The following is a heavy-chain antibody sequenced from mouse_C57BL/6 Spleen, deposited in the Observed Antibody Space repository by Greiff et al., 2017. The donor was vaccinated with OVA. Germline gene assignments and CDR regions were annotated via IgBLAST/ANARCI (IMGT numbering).Heavy chain of an antibody. D-gene: IGHD2-13*01. V-gene: IGHV1-72*01. CDR2: IEPNSGGT. CDR1: GYTFTSYW. CDR3: AREVNYYAMDY. Sequence: QVQLQQPGAELVKPGASVKLSCKASGYTFTSYWMHWVKQRPGRGLEWIGRIEPNSGGTKYNEKFKSKATLTVDKPSSTAYMKLSSLTSEDSAVYYCAREVNYYAMDYWGQGTSVTVSS. J-gene: IGHJ4*01.